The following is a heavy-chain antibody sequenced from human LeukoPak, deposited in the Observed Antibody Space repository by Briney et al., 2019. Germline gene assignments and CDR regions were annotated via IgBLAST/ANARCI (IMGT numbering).Heavy chain of an antibody. D-gene: IGHD3-22*01. Sequence: SETLSLTCTVSGGSISSYYWSWIRQPAGKGLEWIGRIYTSGSTNYNPSLKSRVTMSVDTSKNQFSLKLSSVTAADTAIYYCARDSRITMIMGYEDYWGQGTLVTVSS. V-gene: IGHV4-4*07. CDR2: IYTSGST. CDR1: GGSISSYY. J-gene: IGHJ4*02. CDR3: ARDSRITMIMGYEDY.